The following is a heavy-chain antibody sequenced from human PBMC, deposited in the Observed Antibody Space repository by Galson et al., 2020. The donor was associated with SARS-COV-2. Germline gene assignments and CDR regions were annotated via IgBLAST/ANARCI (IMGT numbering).Heavy chain of an antibody. CDR2: ISSSSSTI. CDR1: AFTFSSYS. CDR3: ARETDGVYDDFWSGSRSRNWFDP. D-gene: IGHD3-3*01. Sequence: GESLKISCAASAFTFSSYSMNWVRQAPGKGLEWVSYISSSSSTIYYADSVNGRFTISRDNAKNSLYLQMNSLRAEDTAVYYCARETDGVYDDFWSGSRSRNWFDPWGQGTLVTVSS. V-gene: IGHV3-48*04. J-gene: IGHJ5*02.